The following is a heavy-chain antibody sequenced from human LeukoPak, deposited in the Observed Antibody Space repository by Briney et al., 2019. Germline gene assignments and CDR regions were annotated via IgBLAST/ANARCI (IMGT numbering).Heavy chain of an antibody. CDR3: ARATYYYDSVDAFDI. Sequence: GGSLRLSCAASKFTFSSYAMNWVRQAPGKGLEWISHISGASVSIYYADSVKGRFTISRDNAKNSLYLQMNSLRAEDRAMYYCARATYYYDSVDAFDIWGQGTMVTVSS. D-gene: IGHD3-10*01. V-gene: IGHV3-48*01. J-gene: IGHJ3*02. CDR1: KFTFSSYA. CDR2: ISGASVSI.